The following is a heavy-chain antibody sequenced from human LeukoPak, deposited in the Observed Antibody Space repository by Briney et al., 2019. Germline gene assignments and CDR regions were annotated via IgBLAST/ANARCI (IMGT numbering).Heavy chain of an antibody. D-gene: IGHD3-10*01. Sequence: PGGSLRLSCAVSGFTFSTYEMNWVRQAPGKGLEWVSYISSSGGTKYYADSVKGRFTISRDDARNSLHLQMSSLRAEDTAVYYCARDGMVRGVIPLYYFDYWGQGTLVTVSS. J-gene: IGHJ4*02. V-gene: IGHV3-48*03. CDR1: GFTFSTYE. CDR3: ARDGMVRGVIPLYYFDY. CDR2: ISSSGGTK.